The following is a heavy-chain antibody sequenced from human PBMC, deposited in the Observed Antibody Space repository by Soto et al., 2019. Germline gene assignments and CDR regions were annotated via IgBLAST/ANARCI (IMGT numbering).Heavy chain of an antibody. J-gene: IGHJ3*02. CDR1: GGSISTGGNY. CDR2: IYHSGMT. Sequence: QVQLQESGPGLVKPSQTLSLTCTVSGGSISTGGNYWSWIRQHPGRGLEWIGYIYHSGMTFSNPSHQSRVAISIDTSKNKFSLKLSSVTAADTAVYYCATVRWELHDAFDIWGQGTMVSVSS. V-gene: IGHV4-31*03. CDR3: ATVRWELHDAFDI. D-gene: IGHD1-26*01.